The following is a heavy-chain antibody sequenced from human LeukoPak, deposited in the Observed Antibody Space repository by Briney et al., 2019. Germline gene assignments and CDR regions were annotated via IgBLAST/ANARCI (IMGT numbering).Heavy chain of an antibody. D-gene: IGHD5-12*01. CDR2: IRYDGGNK. CDR1: GFTFSSYG. CDR3: AKDAFIVATPVDY. J-gene: IGHJ4*02. Sequence: GGSLRLSCAASGFTFSSYGMHWVRQAPGKGLEWVAFIRYDGGNKYYADSVKGRFTISRDNSKNTLYLQMNSLRAEDTAVYYCAKDAFIVATPVDYWGQGTLVTVSS. V-gene: IGHV3-30*02.